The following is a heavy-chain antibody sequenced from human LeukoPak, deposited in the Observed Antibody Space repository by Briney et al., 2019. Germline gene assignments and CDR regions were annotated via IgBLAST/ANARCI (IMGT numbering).Heavy chain of an antibody. D-gene: IGHD5-12*01. CDR3: ASGGYDLYYYYMDV. J-gene: IGHJ6*03. Sequence: PSETLSLTCTVSGGSISSSSYYWGWIRQPPGKGLEWIGSIYYSGSTYYNPSLKSRVTISVDTSKNQFSLKLSSVTAADTAVYYCASGGYDLYYYYMDVWGKGTTVTISS. CDR1: GGSISSSSYY. V-gene: IGHV4-39*01. CDR2: IYYSGST.